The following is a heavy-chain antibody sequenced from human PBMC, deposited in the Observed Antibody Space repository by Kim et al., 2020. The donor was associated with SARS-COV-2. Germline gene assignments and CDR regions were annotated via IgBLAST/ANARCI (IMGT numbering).Heavy chain of an antibody. J-gene: IGHJ4*02. D-gene: IGHD3-16*01. CDR2: INPSGGST. Sequence: ASVKVSCKASGYTFTSYYMHWVRQAPGQGLEWMGIINPSGGSTSYAQKFQGRVTMTRDTSTSTVYMELSSLRSEDTAVYYCARDSNDDGGPRYYFDYWGQGTLVTVSS. CDR1: GYTFTSYY. CDR3: ARDSNDDGGPRYYFDY. V-gene: IGHV1-46*01.